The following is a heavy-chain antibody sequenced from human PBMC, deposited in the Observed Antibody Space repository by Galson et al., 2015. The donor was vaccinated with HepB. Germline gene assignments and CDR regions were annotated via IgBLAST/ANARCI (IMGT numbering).Heavy chain of an antibody. CDR1: GFTFSDYY. J-gene: IGHJ4*02. Sequence: SLRLSCAASGFTFSDYYMSWIRQAPGKGLEWVSYISSSGSTIYYADSVKGRFTISRDNAKNSLYLQMNSLRAEDTAVYYCARDLAGDYDFWSGYYRSGPGDYWGQGTLVTVSS. D-gene: IGHD3-3*01. V-gene: IGHV3-11*01. CDR3: ARDLAGDYDFWSGYYRSGPGDY. CDR2: ISSSGSTI.